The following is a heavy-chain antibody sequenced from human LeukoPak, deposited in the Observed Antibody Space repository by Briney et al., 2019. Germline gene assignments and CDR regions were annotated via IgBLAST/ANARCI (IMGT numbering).Heavy chain of an antibody. CDR3: ARDRLQLSFDY. V-gene: IGHV4-61*02. D-gene: IGHD5-18*01. CDR1: GGSISSGSYY. J-gene: IGHJ4*02. Sequence: SETLSLTCTVSGGSISSGSYYWSWIRQPAGKGLEWIGRIYTSGSTNYNPSLKSRVTISVDTSKNQFSLKLSSVTAADTAVYYCARDRLQLSFDYWGQGTLVTVSS. CDR2: IYTSGST.